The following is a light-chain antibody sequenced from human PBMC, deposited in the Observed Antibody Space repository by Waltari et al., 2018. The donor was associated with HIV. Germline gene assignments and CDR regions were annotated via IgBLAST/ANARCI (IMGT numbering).Light chain of an antibody. Sequence: DIVMTQSPLSLPVTPGAAASISCRSSQSLLHGSGFDYVDWYLQKPGQPPQLLFYLGSDRASGVSDRFSGSGAGTDFTLEISKVEPEDVGVYFCMQSLQTPLTFGGGTKVE. CDR3: MQSLQTPLT. J-gene: IGKJ4*01. V-gene: IGKV2-28*01. CDR1: QSLLHGSGFDY. CDR2: LGS.